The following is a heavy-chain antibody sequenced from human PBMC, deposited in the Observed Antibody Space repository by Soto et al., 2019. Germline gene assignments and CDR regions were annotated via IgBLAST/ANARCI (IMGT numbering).Heavy chain of an antibody. CDR2: ISYDGSNK. Sequence: QVQLVESGGGVVQPGRSLRLSCAASGFTFSSYAMHWVRQAPGKGLEWVAVISYDGSNKYYADSVKGRFTISRDNSKNTLYLQMNSLRAEDTAVYYCARGGITIFGVVNISLEYYYYYGMDVWGQGTTVTVSS. CDR1: GFTFSSYA. CDR3: ARGGITIFGVVNISLEYYYYYGMDV. D-gene: IGHD3-3*01. J-gene: IGHJ6*02. V-gene: IGHV3-30-3*01.